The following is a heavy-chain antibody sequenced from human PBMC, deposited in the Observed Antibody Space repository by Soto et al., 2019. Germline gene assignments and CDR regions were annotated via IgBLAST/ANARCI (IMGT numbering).Heavy chain of an antibody. D-gene: IGHD3-22*01. J-gene: IGHJ4*02. CDR2: ISYDGSNK. V-gene: IGHV3-30-3*01. CDR3: ARDPDSSGYCDY. CDR1: GFTLNTYA. Sequence: GGSLRLSCAVSGFTLNTYAMTWVRQAPGKGLEWVAVISYDGSNKYYADSVKGRFTISRDNSKNTLYLQMNSLRAEDTAVYYCARDPDSSGYCDYWGQGTLVTVSS.